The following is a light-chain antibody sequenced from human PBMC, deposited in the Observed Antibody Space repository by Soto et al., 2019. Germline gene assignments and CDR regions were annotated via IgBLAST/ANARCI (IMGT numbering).Light chain of an antibody. Sequence: EFVLTQSPATLSLSPGEGASLSCWASQSVGTYMAWYQHKPGQPPRLLIYDASKRATGIPARFSVSGSGTNFTFTISSLEPSDFALYFCQLRSSWPPYTVAQGTKVEMK. CDR3: QLRSSWPPYT. CDR2: DAS. V-gene: IGKV3-11*01. J-gene: IGKJ2*01. CDR1: QSVGTY.